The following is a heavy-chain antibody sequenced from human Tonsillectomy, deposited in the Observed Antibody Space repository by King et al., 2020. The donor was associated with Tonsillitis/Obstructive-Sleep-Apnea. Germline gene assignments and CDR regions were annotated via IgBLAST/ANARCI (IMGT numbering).Heavy chain of an antibody. CDR1: GFTFGDNA. D-gene: IGHD6-13*01. J-gene: IGHJ4*02. CDR3: TRAPESSSRLYEEVRYYVDC. Sequence: VQLVESGGGLVQPGRSLRLSCTDSGFTFGDNAMSWVRQAAGKGLEWVGLIRSKTHGGTTEYAASVKGRFTIPRDDSKSIAYLRMNSLKIEDTAVYYCTRAPESSSRLYEEVRYYVDCWGQGPLVTVSS. CDR2: IRSKTHGGTT. V-gene: IGHV3-49*04.